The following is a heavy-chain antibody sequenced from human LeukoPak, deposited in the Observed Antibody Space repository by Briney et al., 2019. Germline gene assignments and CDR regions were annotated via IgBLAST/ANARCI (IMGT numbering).Heavy chain of an antibody. J-gene: IGHJ5*02. Sequence: PGGSLRLSCAASGFTFSSYSMNWVRQAPGKGLEWVSSISNSSSYIYYADSVKGRFTISRDNAKDSLYLQMNSLRAEDTAVYYCARGEGRYCSSTSCRYNWFDPWGQGTLVTVSS. D-gene: IGHD2-2*01. CDR1: GFTFSSYS. CDR2: ISNSSSYI. V-gene: IGHV3-21*01. CDR3: ARGEGRYCSSTSCRYNWFDP.